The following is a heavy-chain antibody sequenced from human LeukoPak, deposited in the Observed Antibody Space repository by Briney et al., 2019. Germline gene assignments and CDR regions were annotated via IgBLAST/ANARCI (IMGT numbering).Heavy chain of an antibody. D-gene: IGHD3-9*01. CDR2: INHSGST. CDR1: GGSFSGYY. V-gene: IGHV4-34*01. CDR3: ARGIRDYDILTGYYEVAGYDY. Sequence: PSETLSLTGAVYGGSFSGYYWSWIRQPPGKGLEWIGEINHSGSTNYNPSLKSRVTISVDTSKNQFSLKLSSVTAADTAVYYCARGIRDYDILTGYYEVAGYDYWGQGTLVTVSS. J-gene: IGHJ4*02.